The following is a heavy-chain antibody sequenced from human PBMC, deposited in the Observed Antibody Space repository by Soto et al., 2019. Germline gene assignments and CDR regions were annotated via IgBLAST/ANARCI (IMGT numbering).Heavy chain of an antibody. CDR2: TYYRSKWYY. J-gene: IGHJ4*02. V-gene: IGHV6-1*01. CDR1: GDSVSSNSAG. CDR3: ARGEQYSGRIFDY. D-gene: IGHD1-26*01. Sequence: TLALTCAITGDSVSSNSAGWSWVRQSPSRGLEWLGRTYYRSKWYYEYAVSVRGRITINPDTSKNQYSLQLNSVTPEDTAVYFCARGEQYSGRIFDYWGQGTLVTVSS.